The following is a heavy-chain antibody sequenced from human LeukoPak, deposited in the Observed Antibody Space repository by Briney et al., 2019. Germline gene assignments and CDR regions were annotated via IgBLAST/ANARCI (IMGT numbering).Heavy chain of an antibody. CDR1: GYTFTSYD. CDR2: MNPNSGNT. CDR3: ARGLLVYAVYYYCMDV. Sequence: ASVKVSCKASGYTFTSYDINWVRQATGQGLEWMGWMNPNSGNTGYAQKFQGRVTMTRNTSISTAYMELSSLRSEDTAVYYCARGLLVYAVYYYCMDVWGKGTTVTVSS. J-gene: IGHJ6*03. D-gene: IGHD2-8*01. V-gene: IGHV1-8*01.